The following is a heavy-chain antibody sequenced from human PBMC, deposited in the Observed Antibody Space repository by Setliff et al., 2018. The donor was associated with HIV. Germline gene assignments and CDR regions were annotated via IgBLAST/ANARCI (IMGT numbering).Heavy chain of an antibody. CDR1: GGSMSTYY. Sequence: SETLSLTCTVSGGSMSTYYWSWIRQPPGKGLEWIGYIYTSGSTNYNPSLRSRVTISVDTSRNQFSLKLTSVTAADTAIYYCARGVNFDYWGQGTQVTSPQ. J-gene: IGHJ4*02. V-gene: IGHV4-59*01. CDR2: IYTSGST. D-gene: IGHD3-3*01. CDR3: ARGVNFDY.